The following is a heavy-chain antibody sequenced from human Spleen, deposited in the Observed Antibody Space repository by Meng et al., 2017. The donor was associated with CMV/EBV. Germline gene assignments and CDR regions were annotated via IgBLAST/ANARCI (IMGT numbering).Heavy chain of an antibody. V-gene: IGHV3-23*01. CDR2: ISGGGDIT. CDR3: AKQGLAIAAAGTFDY. J-gene: IGHJ4*02. Sequence: SCAASGFTFSSYAMSWVRQAPGKGLEWVSYISGGGDITDSADSVKGRFTISRDNSKNTVYLQMNSLRAEDTAVYYCAKQGLAIAAAGTFDYWGQGTLVTVSS. CDR1: GFTFSSYA. D-gene: IGHD6-13*01.